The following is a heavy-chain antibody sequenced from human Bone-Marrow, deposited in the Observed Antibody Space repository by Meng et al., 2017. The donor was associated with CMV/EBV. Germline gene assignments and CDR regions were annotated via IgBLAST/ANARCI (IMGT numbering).Heavy chain of an antibody. CDR1: GFTFDDYA. J-gene: IGHJ4*02. V-gene: IGHV3-9*03. CDR3: ARAVAGDIDY. Sequence: GGSLRLSCAASGFTFDDYAMHWVRQAPGKGLEWVSGISWNSGSIGYADSVKGRFTISRDNAKNSLYLQMNSLRAEDMALYYCARAVAGDIDYWGQGTLVTVSS. CDR2: ISWNSGSI. D-gene: IGHD6-19*01.